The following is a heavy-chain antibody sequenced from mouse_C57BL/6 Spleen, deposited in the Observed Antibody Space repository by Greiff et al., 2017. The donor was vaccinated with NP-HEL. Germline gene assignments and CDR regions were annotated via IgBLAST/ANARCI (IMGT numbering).Heavy chain of an antibody. Sequence: EVMLVESGGGLVKPGGSLKLSCAASGFTFSDYGMHWVRQAPEKGLEWVAYISSGSSTIYYADTVKGRFTISRDNAKNTLFLQMTSLRSEDTAMYYCARIGSSYGWFAYWGQGTLVTVSA. CDR2: ISSGSSTI. D-gene: IGHD1-1*01. CDR1: GFTFSDYG. CDR3: ARIGSSYGWFAY. V-gene: IGHV5-17*01. J-gene: IGHJ3*01.